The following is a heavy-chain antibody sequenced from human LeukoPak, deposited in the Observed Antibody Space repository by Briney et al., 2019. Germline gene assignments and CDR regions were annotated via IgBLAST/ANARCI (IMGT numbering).Heavy chain of an antibody. CDR2: IYNSGST. J-gene: IGHJ6*03. Sequence: SETLSLTCTVSGYSISSGYYWGWIRQPPGKGLEWIGNIYNSGSTYYNPSLKSRVTISVDTSKNQFSLKLSSVTAADTAVYYCARRCYDILTGYLYYYYYYMGVWGKGTTVTVSS. V-gene: IGHV4-38-2*02. CDR3: ARRCYDILTGYLYYYYYYMGV. D-gene: IGHD3-9*01. CDR1: GYSISSGYY.